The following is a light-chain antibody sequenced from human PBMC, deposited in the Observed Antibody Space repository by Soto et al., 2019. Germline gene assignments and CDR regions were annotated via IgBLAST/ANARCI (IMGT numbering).Light chain of an antibody. CDR2: GAS. CDR3: QQLGNYPLT. J-gene: IGKJ4*01. Sequence: QLTQSPSSLSASVGDRVTITCRASQGISSYFAGYQQKPGKAPTLLIYGASTLESGVPSRFSGRGSGTDFTLTISRLQPEDFATYYCQQLGNYPLTFGGGTKVDIK. CDR1: QGISSY. V-gene: IGKV1-9*01.